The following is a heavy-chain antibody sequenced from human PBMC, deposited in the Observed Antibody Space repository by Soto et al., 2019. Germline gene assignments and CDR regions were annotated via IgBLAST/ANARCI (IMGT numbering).Heavy chain of an antibody. D-gene: IGHD1-26*01. CDR1: GDSITSADYY. Sequence: PSETLSLTCTVSGDSITSADYYWSWIRQSPERGLEWIGYIYYSGSTDYNPSFQSRVTTSVDTSKNQFSLRLRSVTAADTAVYYCVAYRLLFDFWGQGTPVTVSS. CDR2: IYYSGST. J-gene: IGHJ4*02. CDR3: VAYRLLFDF. V-gene: IGHV4-30-4*01.